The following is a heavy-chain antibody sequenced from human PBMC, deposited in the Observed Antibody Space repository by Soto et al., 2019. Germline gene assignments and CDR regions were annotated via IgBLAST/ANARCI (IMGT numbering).Heavy chain of an antibody. V-gene: IGHV3-74*01. Sequence: EMQLVESGGGLVQPGGSLRLSCAASGFTFSSYWMHWVRQAPGKGLVWVSRMNTDGSDTYYADSVKGRFTISRDNARNTVYLQMNSLRVEDTAVYYCAREGMGFSNWFEPRGQGTLVSVSS. D-gene: IGHD2-8*01. J-gene: IGHJ5*02. CDR1: GFTFSSYW. CDR2: MNTDGSDT. CDR3: AREGMGFSNWFEP.